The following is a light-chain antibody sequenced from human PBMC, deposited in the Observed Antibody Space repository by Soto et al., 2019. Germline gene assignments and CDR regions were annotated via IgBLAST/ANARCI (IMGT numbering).Light chain of an antibody. CDR3: QQYGSSPLT. V-gene: IGKV3-20*01. J-gene: IGKJ4*01. Sequence: EIVLTQSPGILSLSPGERASLSCRASQSVSSNYFAWYQQKPGQAPRLLIDGASSRATSIPDRFSGSGSGTDFTLTVSRLEPEDFAVYYWQQYGSSPLTFGGGTRVQIK. CDR2: GAS. CDR1: QSVSSNY.